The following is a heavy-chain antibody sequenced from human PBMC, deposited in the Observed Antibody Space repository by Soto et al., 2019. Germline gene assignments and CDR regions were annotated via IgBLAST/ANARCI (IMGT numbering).Heavy chain of an antibody. CDR2: ISWNSGSI. CDR3: AKTAPPYDSQGYYPFDI. J-gene: IGHJ3*02. V-gene: IGHV3-9*01. Sequence: EVKLVESGGDLVQPGRSLRLSRAASGFTFEDFAMHWVRQAPGKGLEWVSGISWNSGSIGYADPVKGRFTISRDNAKNSLYLEMNSLKTEDSALYYCAKTAPPYDSQGYYPFDIWGQGTLVSVSS. CDR1: GFTFEDFA. D-gene: IGHD3-22*01.